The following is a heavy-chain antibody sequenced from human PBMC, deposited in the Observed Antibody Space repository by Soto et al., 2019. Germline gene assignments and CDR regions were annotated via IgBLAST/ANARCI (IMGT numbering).Heavy chain of an antibody. CDR3: ARETYHDFWSGPYYGMDV. CDR2: ISYDGSNK. Sequence: QVQLVESGGGVVQPGRSLRLSCAASGFTFSSYAMHWVRQAPGKGLEWVAVISYDGSNKYYADSVKGRFTISRDNSKNTLYLQMNSLRAKDTAVYYCARETYHDFWSGPYYGMDVWGQGTTVTVSS. D-gene: IGHD3-3*01. J-gene: IGHJ6*02. V-gene: IGHV3-30-3*01. CDR1: GFTFSSYA.